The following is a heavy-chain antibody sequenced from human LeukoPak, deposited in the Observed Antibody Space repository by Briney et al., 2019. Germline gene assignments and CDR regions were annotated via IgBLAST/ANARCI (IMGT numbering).Heavy chain of an antibody. D-gene: IGHD3-22*01. CDR3: ARALVYDDSSGYYGY. Sequence: GASVKVSCKASGYTFTGYYMHWVRQAPGQGLEWMGWINPNSGGTNYAQKFQGRVTMTRDTSISTAYMELSRLRSDDTAVYYCARALVYDDSSGYYGYWGQGTLDTVSS. J-gene: IGHJ4*02. CDR2: INPNSGGT. CDR1: GYTFTGYY. V-gene: IGHV1-2*02.